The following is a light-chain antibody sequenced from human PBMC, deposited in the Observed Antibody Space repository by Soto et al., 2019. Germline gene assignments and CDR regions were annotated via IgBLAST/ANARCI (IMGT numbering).Light chain of an antibody. CDR1: QSVSSN. V-gene: IGKV3-20*01. CDR3: QQYGSSPRT. J-gene: IGKJ1*01. Sequence: EIVMTQSPATLSVSPGERATLSCRASQSVSSNLAWYQQKPGQAPRLLIYGASSRATGIPDRFSGGGSGTDFTLTISRLEPEDFAVYYCQQYGSSPRTVGRGTKVDI. CDR2: GAS.